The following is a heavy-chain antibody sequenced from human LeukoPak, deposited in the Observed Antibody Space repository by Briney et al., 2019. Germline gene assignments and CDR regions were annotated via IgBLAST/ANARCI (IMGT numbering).Heavy chain of an antibody. D-gene: IGHD2-15*01. CDR1: GGSISSSSYY. Sequence: SETLSLTCTVSGGSISSSSYYWSWIRQPPGKGLEWFGYIYYSGSTNYNPSLKSRVTISVDTSKNQFSLKLSSVTAADTAVYYCARGVVAARFWFDPWGQGTLVTVSS. CDR3: ARGVVAARFWFDP. CDR2: IYYSGST. J-gene: IGHJ5*02. V-gene: IGHV4-61*01.